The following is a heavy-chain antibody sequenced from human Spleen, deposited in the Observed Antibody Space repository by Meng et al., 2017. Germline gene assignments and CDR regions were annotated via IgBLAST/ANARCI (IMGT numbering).Heavy chain of an antibody. CDR3: ARGYYDDVWGSYRYPDY. CDR2: INAGNANT. CDR1: GYTFTSYA. Sequence: QVALVQSGAEVKRPGASVKVSCKAFGYTFTSYAMHWVRQAPGQRLEWMGWINAGNANTRYSQKFQTRVTITRDTSASTAYMELSSLRSEDTAVYYCARGYYDDVWGSYRYPDYWGQGTLVTVSS. J-gene: IGHJ4*02. V-gene: IGHV1-3*01. D-gene: IGHD3-16*02.